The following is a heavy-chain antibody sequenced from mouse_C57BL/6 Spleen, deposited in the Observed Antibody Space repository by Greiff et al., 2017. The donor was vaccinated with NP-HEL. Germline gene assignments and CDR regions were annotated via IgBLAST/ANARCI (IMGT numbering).Heavy chain of an antibody. J-gene: IGHJ4*01. D-gene: IGHD1-1*01. Sequence: EVKLVESEGGLVQPGSSMKLSCTASGFTFSDYYMAWVRQVPEKGLEWVANINYDGSSTYYLDSLKSRFIISRDNAKNILYLQMSSLKSEDTATYYCARDRGITTVPMDYWGQGTSVTVSS. CDR2: INYDGSST. CDR3: ARDRGITTVPMDY. CDR1: GFTFSDYY. V-gene: IGHV5-16*01.